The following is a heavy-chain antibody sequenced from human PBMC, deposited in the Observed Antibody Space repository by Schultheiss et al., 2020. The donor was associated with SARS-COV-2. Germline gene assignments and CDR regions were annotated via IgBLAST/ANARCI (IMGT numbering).Heavy chain of an antibody. D-gene: IGHD2-2*01. CDR1: GITFSSYW. CDR2: INSDGSST. Sequence: GGSLRLSCAASGITFSSYWMHWVRQAPGKGLVWVSRINSDGSSTSYADSVKGRFTISRDNAKNTLYLQMNSLRAEDTAVYYCAREDIVVVPAANPFDPWGQGTLVTVSS. J-gene: IGHJ5*02. V-gene: IGHV3-74*01. CDR3: AREDIVVVPAANPFDP.